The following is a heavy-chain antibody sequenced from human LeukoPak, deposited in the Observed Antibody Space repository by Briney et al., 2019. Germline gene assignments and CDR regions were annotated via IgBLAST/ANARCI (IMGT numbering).Heavy chain of an antibody. CDR3: ARAATYYYDSREKLYYFDY. J-gene: IGHJ4*02. D-gene: IGHD3-22*01. Sequence: GGSLRLSCAASEFSVGSNYMTWVRQAPGKGLEWVSLIYSGGSTYYADSVKGRFTISRDNSKNSLYLQMNSLRAEDTAVYYCARAATYYYDSREKLYYFDYWGQGTLVTVSS. V-gene: IGHV3-66*01. CDR1: EFSVGSNY. CDR2: IYSGGST.